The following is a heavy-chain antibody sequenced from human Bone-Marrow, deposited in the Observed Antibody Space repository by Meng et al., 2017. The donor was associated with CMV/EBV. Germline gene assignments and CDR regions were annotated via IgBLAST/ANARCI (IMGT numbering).Heavy chain of an antibody. V-gene: IGHV3-21*01. CDR1: GLTFSSYS. D-gene: IGHD3-10*01. J-gene: IGHJ4*02. Sequence: SCAASGLTFSSYSMSWVRQAPGKGLEWVSSVTSSSSYISYADSVKGRFTISRDNAKNSLYLQMNSLRAEDTAVYYCARAGSYLYYFDYWGQGTPVTVSS. CDR3: ARAGSYLYYFDY. CDR2: VTSSSSYI.